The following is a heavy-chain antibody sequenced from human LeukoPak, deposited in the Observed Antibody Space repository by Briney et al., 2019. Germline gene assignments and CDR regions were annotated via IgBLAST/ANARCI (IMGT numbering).Heavy chain of an antibody. CDR2: IKQDGSEK. V-gene: IGHV3-7*01. J-gene: IGHJ4*02. CDR3: ARTDYGDRIDY. CDR1: GFTFRTSG. D-gene: IGHD4-17*01. Sequence: GGSLRLSCAASGFTFRTSGMNWVRQAPGKGLEWVANIKQDGSEKYYVDSVKGRFTISRDNAKNSLYLQMNSLRAEDTAVYYCARTDYGDRIDYWGQGTLVTVSS.